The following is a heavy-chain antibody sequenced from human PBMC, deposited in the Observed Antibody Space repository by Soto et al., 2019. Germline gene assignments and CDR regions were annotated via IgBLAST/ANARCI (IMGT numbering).Heavy chain of an antibody. CDR1: GFTFTNFA. V-gene: IGHV3-23*01. D-gene: IGHD3-10*01. Sequence: PGGSLRVACAASGFTFTNFAMSWVRQAPGKGLEWVSAISGTGDNTYYTGSVKGRFTSTRDNSKNTLYLQMNSLRAEDTAVYYCAKRSLAGTYYLGTMDVWGQGTTVTVSS. CDR2: ISGTGDNT. J-gene: IGHJ6*02. CDR3: AKRSLAGTYYLGTMDV.